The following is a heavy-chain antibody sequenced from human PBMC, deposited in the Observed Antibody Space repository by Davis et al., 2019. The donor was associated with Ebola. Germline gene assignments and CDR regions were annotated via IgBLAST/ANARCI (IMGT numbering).Heavy chain of an antibody. CDR3: ARDGVTMVQGVIIDWFDP. CDR1: GGTFSSYV. J-gene: IGHJ5*02. V-gene: IGHV1-69*04. D-gene: IGHD3-10*01. CDR2: IIPILCIA. Sequence: SSLKVSCKSPGGTFSSYVISWVRQAPAQGLEWMGRIIPILCIANYVQKFQGRVIMTRDTSTSTVYMELSSLRSEDTAVYYCARDGVTMVQGVIIDWFDPWGQGTLVTVSS.